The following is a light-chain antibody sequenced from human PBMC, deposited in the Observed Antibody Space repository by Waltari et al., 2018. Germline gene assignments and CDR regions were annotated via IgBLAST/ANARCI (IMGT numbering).Light chain of an antibody. J-gene: IGLJ1*01. Sequence: QSALTQPASMSGSPGQSIAISCPGTSNDVGTYNRVSWYQHHPGKAPKLMIYEVSERPSGGSDRVSGSKSGNTASLTSSGLQAEDEADYYCCSYAGSSHYLFGTGTRVTVL. CDR1: SNDVGTYNR. CDR2: EVS. V-gene: IGLV2-23*02. CDR3: CSYAGSSHYL.